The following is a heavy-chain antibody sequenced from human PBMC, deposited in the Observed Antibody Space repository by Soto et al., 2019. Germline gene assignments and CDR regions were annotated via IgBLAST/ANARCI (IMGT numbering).Heavy chain of an antibody. V-gene: IGHV1-58*02. CDR1: GFTFTSSA. CDR2: IVVGSGNT. J-gene: IGHJ6*02. CDR3: ARNPTYYDILTGFYYYYGMDV. D-gene: IGHD3-9*01. Sequence: SVKVSCKASGFTFTSSAMQWVRQARGQRLEWIGWIVVGSGNTNYAQKFQERVTITRDMSTSTAYMELSSLRSEDTAVYYCARNPTYYDILTGFYYYYGMDVWGQGTTVTVSS.